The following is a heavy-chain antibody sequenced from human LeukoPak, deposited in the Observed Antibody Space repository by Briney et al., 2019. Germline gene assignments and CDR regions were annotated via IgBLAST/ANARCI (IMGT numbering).Heavy chain of an antibody. J-gene: IGHJ4*02. Sequence: GESLRLSCAGSGFTLGSYAMSCVRQAPGKGLEWVSAISGNGYNTYYADSVKGRFTISSESSGNTLYLQMHNLRAEDTAVYYCAKGVRLWFASYFDYWGQGTLVTVSS. CDR2: ISGNGYNT. V-gene: IGHV3-23*01. D-gene: IGHD3-10*01. CDR1: GFTLGSYA. CDR3: AKGVRLWFASYFDY.